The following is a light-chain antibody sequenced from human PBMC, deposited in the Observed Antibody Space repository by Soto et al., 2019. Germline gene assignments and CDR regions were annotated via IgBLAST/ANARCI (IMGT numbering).Light chain of an antibody. Sequence: IQMTQSPSTLSASVGDRVTITCRASQSISNWLAWYQQKPGKAPNLLIYKASSLESGVPSRFSGSGSGTEFTLTISSLQPDDFATYYCQQYNSYTRWTFGQGTKVEIK. CDR3: QQYNSYTRWT. CDR2: KAS. J-gene: IGKJ1*01. CDR1: QSISNW. V-gene: IGKV1-5*03.